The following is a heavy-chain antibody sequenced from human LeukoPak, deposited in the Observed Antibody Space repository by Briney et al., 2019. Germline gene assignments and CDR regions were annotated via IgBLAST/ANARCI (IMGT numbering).Heavy chain of an antibody. D-gene: IGHD2-2*01. CDR2: ILPIFATA. J-gene: IGHJ6*03. CDR1: GGTFSRYA. Sequence: ASVKVSCKASGGTFSRYAISWVRQAPGQGLEWMGRILPIFATANSTQKFQGRVTITADESTSTAYMELRRLRSEDTAVYYCARGVVVVVPAADAGSYYYYMDVWGKGTTVTVSS. V-gene: IGHV1-69*13. CDR3: ARGVVVVVPAADAGSYYYYMDV.